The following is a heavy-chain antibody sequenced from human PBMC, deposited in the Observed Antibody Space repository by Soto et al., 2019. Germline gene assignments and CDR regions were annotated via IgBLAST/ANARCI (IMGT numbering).Heavy chain of an antibody. CDR2: IIPIFGTA. Sequence: RASVKVSCKASGGTFSSYAISWVRQAPGQGLEWMGGIIPIFGTANYAQKFQGRVTITADESTSTAYMELSSLRSEDTAVYYCARGIAARPTLRSYYYYGMDVWGRGTTVTVSS. V-gene: IGHV1-69*13. CDR1: GGTFSSYA. CDR3: ARGIAARPTLRSYYYYGMDV. J-gene: IGHJ6*02. D-gene: IGHD6-6*01.